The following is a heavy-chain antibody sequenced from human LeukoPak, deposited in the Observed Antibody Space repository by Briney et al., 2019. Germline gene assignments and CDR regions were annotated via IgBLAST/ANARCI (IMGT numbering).Heavy chain of an antibody. J-gene: IGHJ6*02. Sequence: ASVKVSCKASGYTFTSYAMHWVRQAPGQGLEWMGWINPNSGGTNYAQKFQGWVTMTRDTSISTAYMELSRLRSDDTAVYYCARGGPAGYCSSTSCLPHGMDVWGQGTTVTVSS. CDR2: INPNSGGT. V-gene: IGHV1-2*04. CDR1: GYTFTSYA. CDR3: ARGGPAGYCSSTSCLPHGMDV. D-gene: IGHD2-2*01.